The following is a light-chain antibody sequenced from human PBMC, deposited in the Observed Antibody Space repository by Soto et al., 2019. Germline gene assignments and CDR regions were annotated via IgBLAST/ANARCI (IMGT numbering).Light chain of an antibody. CDR2: EVS. Sequence: QSALTQPPSASGSPGQSVTISCTGTSSDVGDYDYVSWYQQHTGKAPKLMIYEVSKRPSGVPDRFSGSKSGNTASLTVSGLQTEDEADYYCSSYGGFNNVLFGGGTQLTVL. CDR1: SSDVGDYDY. J-gene: IGLJ2*01. CDR3: SSYGGFNNVL. V-gene: IGLV2-8*01.